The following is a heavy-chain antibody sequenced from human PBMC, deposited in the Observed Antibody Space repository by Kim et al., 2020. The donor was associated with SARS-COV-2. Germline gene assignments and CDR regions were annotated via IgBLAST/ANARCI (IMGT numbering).Heavy chain of an antibody. J-gene: IGHJ6*02. CDR2: T. D-gene: IGHD3-10*01. CDR3: ARDVGNYNGMNN. V-gene: IGHV3-53*01. Sequence: TSYADSVKGRFTISKDNSKNTLHLEMNSLRAEDTAVYYCARDVGNYNGMNNWGQGTTVTVSS.